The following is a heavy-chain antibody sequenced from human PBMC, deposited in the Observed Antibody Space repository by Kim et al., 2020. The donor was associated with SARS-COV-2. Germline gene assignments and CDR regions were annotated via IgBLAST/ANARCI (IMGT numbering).Heavy chain of an antibody. Sequence: YADSVKGRFTISRDNSKNTLYLQMNSLRAEDTAVYYCARNYGKQISYVDYWGQGTLVTVSS. J-gene: IGHJ4*02. D-gene: IGHD3-10*01. CDR3: ARNYGKQISYVDY. V-gene: IGHV3-66*01.